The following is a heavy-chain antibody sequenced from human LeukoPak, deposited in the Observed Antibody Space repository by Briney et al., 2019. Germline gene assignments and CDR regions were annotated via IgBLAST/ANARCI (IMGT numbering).Heavy chain of an antibody. Sequence: SETLSLTCTVSGGSIGSGGYYWSWIRQHPGKGLEWIGYIYYSGSTYYNPSLKSRVTISVDTSKNQFSLKLSSVTAADTAVYYCARDSSHYGDYGGVSAFDIWGQGTMVTVSS. J-gene: IGHJ3*02. CDR2: IYYSGST. CDR3: ARDSSHYGDYGGVSAFDI. CDR1: GGSIGSGGYY. V-gene: IGHV4-31*03. D-gene: IGHD4-17*01.